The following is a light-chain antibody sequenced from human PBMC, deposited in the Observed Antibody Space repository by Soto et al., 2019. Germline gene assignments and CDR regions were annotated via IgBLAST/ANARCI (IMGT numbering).Light chain of an antibody. CDR3: SSYTSTNTLAV. CDR2: DVN. CDR1: SSDVGGYNY. Sequence: QSALTQPASMSGSPGQSITISCTGTSSDVGGYNYVSWYQQHPGKAPKLMIYDVNNRPSGVSNRFSGSKSDNTASLTISGLQAEDEADYYCSSYTSTNTLAVFGGGTKVTVL. J-gene: IGLJ2*01. V-gene: IGLV2-14*03.